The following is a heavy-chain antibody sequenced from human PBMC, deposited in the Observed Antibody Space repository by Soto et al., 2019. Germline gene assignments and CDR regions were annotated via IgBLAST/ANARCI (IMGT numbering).Heavy chain of an antibody. CDR3: AKRFTLFGEVKLSPDFDY. CDR2: ISYSGSNT. J-gene: IGHJ4*02. D-gene: IGHD3-3*01. Sequence: EVQLLESGGGLVQPEGSLRLSCAASGFTFSSHAMSWVRQAPGKGLEWVSAISYSGSNTYYTDSVKGRFTISRDNSTNTLYLQMNSLRVEDTAIYYCAKRFTLFGEVKLSPDFDYWGQGTLVTVSS. CDR1: GFTFSSHA. V-gene: IGHV3-23*01.